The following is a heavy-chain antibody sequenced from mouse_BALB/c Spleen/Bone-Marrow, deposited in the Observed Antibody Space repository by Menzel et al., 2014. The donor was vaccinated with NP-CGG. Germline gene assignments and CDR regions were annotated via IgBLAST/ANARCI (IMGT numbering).Heavy chain of an antibody. CDR3: ARYRLGTYFDY. Sequence: SGAELVKPGASVKLSCTASGFNIKDTYMHWVKQRPEQGLEWIGRIDPANGNTEYDPKFQGKATITADTSSNTAYLQLSSLTSEDTAVYYCARYRLGTYFDYWGQGTTLTVSS. V-gene: IGHV14-3*02. D-gene: IGHD2-14*01. CDR2: IDPANGNT. J-gene: IGHJ2*01. CDR1: GFNIKDTY.